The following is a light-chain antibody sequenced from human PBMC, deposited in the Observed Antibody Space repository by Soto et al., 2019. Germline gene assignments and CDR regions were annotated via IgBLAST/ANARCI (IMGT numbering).Light chain of an antibody. CDR1: QSIDNRY. Sequence: EIVLTQSPGTLSSSPGERATLSCRASQSIDNRYLARYQHKPGQAPRLLIYATSSRATGIPDRFGGSGSGTDFTLTINRLEPEDFAVYYCQQYFGSSLTFGQGTKVDIK. CDR2: ATS. J-gene: IGKJ1*01. V-gene: IGKV3-20*01. CDR3: QQYFGSSLT.